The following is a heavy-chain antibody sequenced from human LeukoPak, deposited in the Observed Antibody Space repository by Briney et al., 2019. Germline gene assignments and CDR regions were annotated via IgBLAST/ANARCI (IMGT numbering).Heavy chain of an antibody. Sequence: GASVKVSCKASGYTFTSYGISWVRQAPGQGLEWMGWISAYNGNTNYAQKLQGRVTMTTGTSTSTAYMELRSLRSDDTAVYYCARENSVHCSSTSCLEGNWFDPWGQGTLVTVSS. J-gene: IGHJ5*02. CDR2: ISAYNGNT. CDR3: ARENSVHCSSTSCLEGNWFDP. V-gene: IGHV1-18*01. CDR1: GYTFTSYG. D-gene: IGHD2-2*01.